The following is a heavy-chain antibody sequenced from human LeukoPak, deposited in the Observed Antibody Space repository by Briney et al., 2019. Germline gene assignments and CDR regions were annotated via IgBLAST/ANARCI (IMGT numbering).Heavy chain of an antibody. V-gene: IGHV1-2*02. CDR3: ATDPLRIDWSFPT. CDR1: GYTFTGYY. CDR2: INPNSGGT. Sequence: GASVKVSCKASGYTFTGYYMHWVRQSPGQGLEWMGWINPNSGGTNYAQKFQGRVTMTRDTSISTAYMELSRLRSDDTAVYCCATDPLRIDWSFPTWGQGTLVTVSS. D-gene: IGHD3-9*01. J-gene: IGHJ5*02.